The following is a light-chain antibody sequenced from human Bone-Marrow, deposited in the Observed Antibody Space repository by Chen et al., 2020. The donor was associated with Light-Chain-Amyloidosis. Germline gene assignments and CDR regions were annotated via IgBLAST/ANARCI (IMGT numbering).Light chain of an antibody. CDR3: QVWDRSSDRPV. J-gene: IGLJ3*02. Sequence: YVLTQPSSVSVAPGQTATIACGGNNIGSPSVHWYQQTPGQAPLLVVYDDSDRPSGIPERLSGSNSGNTATLTISRVEAGDEADYYCQVWDRSSDRPVFGGGTKLTVL. V-gene: IGLV3-21*02. CDR1: NIGSPS. CDR2: DDS.